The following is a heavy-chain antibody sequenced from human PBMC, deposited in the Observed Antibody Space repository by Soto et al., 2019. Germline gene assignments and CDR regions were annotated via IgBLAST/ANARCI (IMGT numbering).Heavy chain of an antibody. CDR1: GGSFSGYY. D-gene: IGHD3-3*01. CDR2: INHSGSI. CDR3: PRRFLSYFWSGYYGDSYYGKEV. Sequence: SETLSLSCAVYGGSFSGYYWSWIRQPPGKGLEWIGEINHSGSINYNPNLKSRVTISVDTHKKQFSLKLSSVTAADTAVYYCPRRFLSYFWSGYYGDSYYGKEVWGQGTTDNVSS. V-gene: IGHV4-34*01. J-gene: IGHJ6*02.